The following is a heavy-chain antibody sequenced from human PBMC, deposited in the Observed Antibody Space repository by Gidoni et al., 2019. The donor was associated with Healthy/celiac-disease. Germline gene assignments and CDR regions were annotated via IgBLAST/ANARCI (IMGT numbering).Heavy chain of an antibody. J-gene: IGHJ4*02. CDR3: ARDRSVLRFLEWLLYSDY. CDR1: GFTFSDYY. V-gene: IGHV3-11*01. Sequence: QVQLVESGGGLVKPGGSLRLSCAASGFTFSDYYMSWIRQAPGKGLEWVSYISSSGSTIYYADSVKGRFTISSDNAKNSLYLQMNSLRAEDTAVYYCARDRSVLRFLEWLLYSDYWGQGTLVTVSS. D-gene: IGHD3-3*01. CDR2: ISSSGSTI.